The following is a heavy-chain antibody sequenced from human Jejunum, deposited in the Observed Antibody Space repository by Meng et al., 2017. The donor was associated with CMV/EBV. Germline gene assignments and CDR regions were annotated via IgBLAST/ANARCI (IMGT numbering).Heavy chain of an antibody. D-gene: IGHD6-6*01. CDR1: GGSISSYY. J-gene: IGHJ4*02. CDR2: IYYSGST. CDR3: ARAYSSSCRVDY. Sequence: TVSGGSISSYYGNWIRQPPGKGLELIGYIYYSGSTNYNPSLKSRVTISVDTSKNQFSLKLSSVTAADTAVYYCARAYSSSCRVDYWGQGTLVTVSS. V-gene: IGHV4-59*01.